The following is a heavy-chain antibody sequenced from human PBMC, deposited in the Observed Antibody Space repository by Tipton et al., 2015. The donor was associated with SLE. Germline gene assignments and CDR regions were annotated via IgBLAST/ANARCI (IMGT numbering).Heavy chain of an antibody. Sequence: TLSLTCAVYGGSFSDYYWSWIRQPPGKGLEWIGEINHSGSTNYNPSLKSRVTISVDTSKNQFSLKLTSVTAADTAVYYCASSSGGSSINWFDPWGQGTLVTVSS. D-gene: IGHD2-15*01. CDR3: ASSSGGSSINWFDP. CDR1: GGSFSDYY. V-gene: IGHV4-34*01. CDR2: INHSGST. J-gene: IGHJ5*02.